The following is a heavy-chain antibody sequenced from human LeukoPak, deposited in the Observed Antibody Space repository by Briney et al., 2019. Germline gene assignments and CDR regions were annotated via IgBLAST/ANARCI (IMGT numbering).Heavy chain of an antibody. Sequence: ASVKVSCKASGYTFTSYYMHWVRQAPGQGLEWMGIINPSGGSTSYAQKFQGRVTMTRDMSTSTVYMELSSLRSEDTAVYYCARTSRHFYGSGSSLTPWPAGMDVWGQGTTVTVSS. CDR3: ARTSRHFYGSGSSLTPWPAGMDV. CDR2: INPSGGST. CDR1: GYTFTSYY. V-gene: IGHV1-46*01. D-gene: IGHD3-10*01. J-gene: IGHJ6*02.